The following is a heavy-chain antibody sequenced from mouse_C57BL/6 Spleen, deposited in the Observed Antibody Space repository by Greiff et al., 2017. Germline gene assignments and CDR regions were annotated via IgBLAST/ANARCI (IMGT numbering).Heavy chain of an antibody. CDR2: ISDGGSYT. J-gene: IGHJ3*01. D-gene: IGHD2-2*01. CDR3: ANLWLRRPFAY. V-gene: IGHV5-4*03. CDR1: GFTFSSYA. Sequence: EVKLVESGGGLVKPGGSLKLSCAASGFTFSSYAMSWVRQTPEKRLEWVATISDGGSYTYYPDNVKGRFTISRDNAKNNLYLQMSHLKSEDTAMYYCANLWLRRPFAYWGQGTLVTVSA.